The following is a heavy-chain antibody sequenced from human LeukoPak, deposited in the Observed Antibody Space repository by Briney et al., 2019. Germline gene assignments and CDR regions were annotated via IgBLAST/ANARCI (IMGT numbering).Heavy chain of an antibody. D-gene: IGHD2-2*01. J-gene: IGHJ5*02. CDR1: GGSISSYY. Sequence: SETLSLTCTVSGGSISSYYWGWIRQPPGTGLEWIGSIYYSGSTYYNPSLKSRVTISVDTSKNQFSLKLSSVTAADTAVYYCARESDRYCSSTSCPNWYDPWGQGTLVTVSS. CDR3: ARESDRYCSSTSCPNWYDP. CDR2: IYYSGST. V-gene: IGHV4-39*07.